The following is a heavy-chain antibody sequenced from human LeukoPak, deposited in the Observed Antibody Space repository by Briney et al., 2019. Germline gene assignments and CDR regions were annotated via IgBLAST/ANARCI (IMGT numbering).Heavy chain of an antibody. CDR1: GASISTYY. D-gene: IGHD2-21*01. CDR2: ISYSGST. CDR3: ARRWCSGGACYPWHFDF. Sequence: PSETLSLTCSVSGASISTYYWSWIRQPPGKGLEWIGYISYSGSTNYSPSLKSRVTISADTSKNQFSLRLSSLNAADTAVYYCARRWCSGGACYPWHFDFWGQGTLVTVSS. J-gene: IGHJ4*02. V-gene: IGHV4-59*12.